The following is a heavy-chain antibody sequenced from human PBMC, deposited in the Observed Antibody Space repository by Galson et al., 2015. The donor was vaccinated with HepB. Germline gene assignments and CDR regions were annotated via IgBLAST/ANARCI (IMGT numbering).Heavy chain of an antibody. CDR2: ISYDGSIE. CDR3: ASPFCTGGSCYPLWY. D-gene: IGHD2-15*01. V-gene: IGHV3-30*03. J-gene: IGHJ4*02. Sequence: SLRLSCAASGFNFGDYGMHWVRQAPGKGLQWVASISYDGSIEKFADSVKGRFTISKDNSKNTLYLHVNNLRAEDTAVYYCASPFCTGGSCYPLWYWGQGTLVTVSS. CDR1: GFNFGDYG.